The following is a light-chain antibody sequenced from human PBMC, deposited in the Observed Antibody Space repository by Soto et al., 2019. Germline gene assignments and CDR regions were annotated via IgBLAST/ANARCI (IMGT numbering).Light chain of an antibody. J-gene: IGKJ1*01. CDR1: QSVSSN. Sequence: ETVMTQSPATLSMSPGERATLSCRASQSVSSNYAAWHQQTPGQAPRLLISGASNTATGPPDRFSGSASGKEFPLTITRLPPDDFGTYYRQEYNNHRAFGQGTKVDIK. CDR2: GAS. V-gene: IGKV3D-15*01. CDR3: QEYNNHRA.